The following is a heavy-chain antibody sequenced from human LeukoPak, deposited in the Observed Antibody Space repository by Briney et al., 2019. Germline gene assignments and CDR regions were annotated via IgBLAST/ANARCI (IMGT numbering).Heavy chain of an antibody. V-gene: IGHV4-34*01. Sequence: SETLSLTCAVYGGSFSGYYWSWIRQPPGKGLEWIGEINHSGSTNYNPSLKSRVTISVDTSENQFSLKLSSVTAADTAVYYCARGHTRLIGYCSSTSCYTGYSSSWRHFDYWGQGTLVTVSS. CDR1: GGSFSGYY. D-gene: IGHD2-2*02. CDR2: INHSGST. J-gene: IGHJ4*02. CDR3: ARGHTRLIGYCSSTSCYTGYSSSWRHFDY.